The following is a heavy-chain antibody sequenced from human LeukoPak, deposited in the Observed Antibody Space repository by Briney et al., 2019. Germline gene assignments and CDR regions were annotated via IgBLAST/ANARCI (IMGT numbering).Heavy chain of an antibody. Sequence: ASVKVSCKASGYTFTGYYMHWVRQAPGQRLEWMGWINPNSGGTNYAQKFQGRVTMTRDTPISTAYMELSRLRSDDTAVYYCARYSSGHTTYYYYMDVWGKGTTVTVSS. J-gene: IGHJ6*03. CDR2: INPNSGGT. CDR3: ARYSSGHTTYYYYMDV. CDR1: GYTFTGYY. D-gene: IGHD3-22*01. V-gene: IGHV1-2*02.